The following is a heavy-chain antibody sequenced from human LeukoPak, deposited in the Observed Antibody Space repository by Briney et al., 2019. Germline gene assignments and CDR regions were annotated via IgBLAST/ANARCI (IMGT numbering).Heavy chain of an antibody. CDR1: GFTFSSYW. Sequence: GGSLRLSCAASGFTFSSYWMSWVRQAPGKGLEWVANIRQDGSEKYYVDSVKGRFTTSRDNAKNSLYLQMNSLRAEDTAVYYCARDQNYYDSSGYYYPEYFQHWGQGTLVTVSS. CDR3: ARDQNYYDSSGYYYPEYFQH. V-gene: IGHV3-7*01. J-gene: IGHJ1*01. D-gene: IGHD3-22*01. CDR2: IRQDGSEK.